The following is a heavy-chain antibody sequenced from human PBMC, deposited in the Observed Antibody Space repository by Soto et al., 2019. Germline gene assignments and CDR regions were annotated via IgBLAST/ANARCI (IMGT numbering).Heavy chain of an antibody. CDR3: ARESGSSILKALYAFDI. CDR2: IYYSGST. J-gene: IGHJ3*02. V-gene: IGHV4-59*01. CDR1: GGSISSYY. Sequence: SETLSLTCTVSGGSISSYYWSWIRQPPGKGLEWIGYIYYSGSTNYNPSLKSRVTISVDTSKNQFSLKLSSVTAADTAVYYCARESGSSILKALYAFDIWGQGTMVTVSS. D-gene: IGHD3-3*02.